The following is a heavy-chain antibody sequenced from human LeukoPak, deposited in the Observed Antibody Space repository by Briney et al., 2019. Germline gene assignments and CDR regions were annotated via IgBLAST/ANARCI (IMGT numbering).Heavy chain of an antibody. J-gene: IGHJ4*02. D-gene: IGHD6-19*01. CDR2: IRSKAYDGTT. Sequence: GGSLRLSCRVSGFTFGDYAMAWVRQAPGKGLEWVGSIRSKAYDGTTEYAASVKGRFTISRDDSNSIAYLRMNSLKTEDTGVYYCSRIERLPSSRTEVAADYWRQGTLVTVSS. V-gene: IGHV3-49*04. CDR3: SRIERLPSSRTEVAADY. CDR1: GFTFGDYA.